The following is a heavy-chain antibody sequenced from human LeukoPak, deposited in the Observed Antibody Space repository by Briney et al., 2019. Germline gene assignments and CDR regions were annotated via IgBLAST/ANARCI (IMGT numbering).Heavy chain of an antibody. Sequence: PGGSLRLSCAASGFSVSSNYMSWVRQAPGKGLEWVSLIYDSGSTYYADSVEGRFTISRDSSKTTLYLQMNSLRAEDTAVYYCARAKGNIAAAGHYFDYWGQGTLVTVSS. CDR2: IYDSGST. V-gene: IGHV3-53*01. J-gene: IGHJ4*02. CDR1: GFSVSSNY. CDR3: ARAKGNIAAAGHYFDY. D-gene: IGHD6-13*01.